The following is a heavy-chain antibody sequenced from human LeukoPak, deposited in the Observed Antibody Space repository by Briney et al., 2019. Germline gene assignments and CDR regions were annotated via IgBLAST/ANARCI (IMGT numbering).Heavy chain of an antibody. J-gene: IGHJ6*03. D-gene: IGHD2-2*01. CDR1: GFTFDDYA. Sequence: GGSLRLSCAASGFTFDDYAMHWVRQAPGKGLEWVSGISWNSGSIGYADSVKGRFTISRDNAKNSLYLQMNSLRAEDTAVYYCATSFTDIVVVPAAIRSTGYYMDVWGKGTTVTVSS. CDR3: ATSFTDIVVVPAAIRSTGYYMDV. CDR2: ISWNSGSI. V-gene: IGHV3-9*01.